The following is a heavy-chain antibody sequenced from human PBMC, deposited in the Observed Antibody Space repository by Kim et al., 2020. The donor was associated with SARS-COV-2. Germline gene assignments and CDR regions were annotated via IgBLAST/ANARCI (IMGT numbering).Heavy chain of an antibody. CDR2: ISSNGGST. CDR1: GFTFSSYA. V-gene: IGHV3-64D*09. Sequence: GGSLRLSCSASGFTFSSYAMHWVRQAPGKGLEYVSAISSNGGSTYYADSVKGRFTISRDNSKNTLYLQMSSLRAEDTAVYYCVKDKGRWLEIYSGYDHNYGMDVWGQGTTVTVSS. CDR3: VKDKGRWLEIYSGYDHNYGMDV. D-gene: IGHD5-12*01. J-gene: IGHJ6*02.